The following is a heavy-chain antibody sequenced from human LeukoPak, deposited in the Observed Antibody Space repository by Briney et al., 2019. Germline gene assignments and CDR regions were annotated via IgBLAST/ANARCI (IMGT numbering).Heavy chain of an antibody. V-gene: IGHV3-11*01. CDR2: ISSSGSTI. CDR1: GFTFSDYY. Sequence: TGGSLRLSCAASGFTFSDYYMSWIRQAPGKGLEWVSYISSSGSTIYYADSVKGRFTISRDNAKNSLYLQMNSLRAEDTAVYYCARVHNLPPYYYYGMDVWGQGTTVTVSS. J-gene: IGHJ6*02. D-gene: IGHD1-1*01. CDR3: ARVHNLPPYYYYGMDV.